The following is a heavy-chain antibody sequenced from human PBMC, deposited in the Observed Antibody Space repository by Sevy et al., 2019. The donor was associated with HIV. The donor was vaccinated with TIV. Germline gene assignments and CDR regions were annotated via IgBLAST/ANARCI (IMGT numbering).Heavy chain of an antibody. V-gene: IGHV4-39*01. CDR1: GGSISSSSYD. CDR2: MYSSGNT. Sequence: SETLSLTCTVSGGSISSSSYDWGWIRQPPGKGLEWIGSMYSSGNTYYNPSLKSRVTIFVDTSKNQISLKLTSVTAADTAVYYCARQGGIVDRAFDYWGQGTLVIVSS. J-gene: IGHJ4*02. CDR3: ARQGGIVDRAFDY. D-gene: IGHD2-21*01.